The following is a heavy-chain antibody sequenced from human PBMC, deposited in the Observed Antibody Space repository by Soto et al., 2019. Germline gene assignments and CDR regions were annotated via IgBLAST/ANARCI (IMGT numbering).Heavy chain of an antibody. V-gene: IGHV1-24*01. D-gene: IGHD6-13*01. CDR1: GYTLTELS. J-gene: IGHJ6*02. CDR2: FDPEDGET. CDR3: ATGQQQPLYYYYYGLDV. Sequence: ASVKVSCKVSGYTLTELSMHWVRQAPGKGLEWMGGFDPEDGETIYSQKFQGRVTMTEDTSTDTAYMELSSLRSEDTAMYYCATGQQQPLYYYYYGLDVWGHGTTVTVSS.